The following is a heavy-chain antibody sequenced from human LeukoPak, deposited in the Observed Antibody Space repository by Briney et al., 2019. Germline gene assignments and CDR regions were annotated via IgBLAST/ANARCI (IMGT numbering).Heavy chain of an antibody. D-gene: IGHD3-10*01. Sequence: GGSLRLSCAASGFTVSSNYMSWVRQAPGKGLEWVSVIYSGGSTYYADSVKGRFTISRDNSKNTLYLQMNSLRAEDTAVYYRARDRFYGSGSYAPFDYWGQGTLVTVSS. CDR2: IYSGGST. CDR3: ARDRFYGSGSYAPFDY. V-gene: IGHV3-66*01. J-gene: IGHJ4*02. CDR1: GFTVSSNY.